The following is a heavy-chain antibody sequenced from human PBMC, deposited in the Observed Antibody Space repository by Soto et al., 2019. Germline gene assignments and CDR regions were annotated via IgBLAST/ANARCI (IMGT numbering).Heavy chain of an antibody. J-gene: IGHJ6*02. D-gene: IGHD3-16*01. CDR1: GGSISSYY. V-gene: IGHV4-4*07. CDR3: ARCGLDYGMDV. Sequence: LSLTCTVSGGSISSYYWCWTRQPAGKGLEWIGRFYPTGKTNYNPSLQSRLTMSADTSRNQFSLNLTSVTAADTAVYYCARCGLDYGMDVWGQGXTVTVYS. CDR2: FYPTGKT.